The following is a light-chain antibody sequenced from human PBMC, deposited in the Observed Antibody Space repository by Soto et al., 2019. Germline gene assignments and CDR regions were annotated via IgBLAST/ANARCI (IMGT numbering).Light chain of an antibody. CDR1: QSVGSY. CDR3: QQRSNWPLT. V-gene: IGKV3-11*01. J-gene: IGKJ4*01. Sequence: EIVLTQSPATLSLSPGERVTLSCRASQSVGSYLAWYQQKPGQAPRLLIYDASNRATGIPARFSGSGSGTDFTLTISSLEPGDFAVYYCQQRSNWPLTFGGGTKVEIK. CDR2: DAS.